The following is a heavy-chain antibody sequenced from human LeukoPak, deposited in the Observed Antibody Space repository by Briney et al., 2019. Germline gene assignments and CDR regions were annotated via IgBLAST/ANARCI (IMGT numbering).Heavy chain of an antibody. CDR2: ISSSSSTI. J-gene: IGHJ4*02. D-gene: IGHD6-19*01. Sequence: PGGSLRLSCAASELTFSSYSMNWVRQAPGKGLEWVSYISSSSSTIYYADSVKGRFTISRDNGKNSLYLQMNSLRDEDTAVYYCARGMYSSGCYYFDYWGQGTLVTVSS. V-gene: IGHV3-48*02. CDR3: ARGMYSSGCYYFDY. CDR1: ELTFSSYS.